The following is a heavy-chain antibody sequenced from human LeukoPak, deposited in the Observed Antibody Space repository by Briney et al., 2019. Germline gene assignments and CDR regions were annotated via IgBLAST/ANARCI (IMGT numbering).Heavy chain of an antibody. CDR1: GGSISSSSYY. V-gene: IGHV4-31*03. J-gene: IGHJ4*02. CDR2: IYYSGST. D-gene: IGHD2-15*01. Sequence: SETLSLTCTVSGGSISSSSYYWGWIRQPPGKGLEWIGYIYYSGSTYYNPSLKSRVTISVDTSKNQFSLKLNSVTAADTAVYYCARAGMFSGGIYYFDYWGQGTLVTVSS. CDR3: ARAGMFSGGIYYFDY.